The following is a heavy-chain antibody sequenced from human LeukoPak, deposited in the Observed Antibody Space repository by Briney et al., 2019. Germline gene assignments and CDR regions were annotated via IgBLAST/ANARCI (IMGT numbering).Heavy chain of an antibody. CDR3: ASLIV. D-gene: IGHD3-22*01. CDR2: IKQDGSEK. V-gene: IGHV3-7*01. CDR1: GFTFSSYA. J-gene: IGHJ4*02. Sequence: PGRSPRLSCAASGFTFSSYAMHWVRQAPGKGLEWVANIKQDGSEKYYVDSVKGRFTISRDNAKNSLYLQMNSLRAEDTAVYYCASLIVWGQGTLVTVSS.